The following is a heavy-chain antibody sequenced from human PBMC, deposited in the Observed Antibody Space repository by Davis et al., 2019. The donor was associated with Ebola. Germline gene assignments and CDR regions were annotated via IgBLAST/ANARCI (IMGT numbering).Heavy chain of an antibody. CDR3: ARVVGSYYCGMDV. J-gene: IGHJ6*02. CDR2: INHSGST. Sequence: MPSETLSLTCAVYGGSFSGYYWSWIRQPPGKGLEWIGEINHSGSTNYNPSLKSRVTISVDTSKNQFSLKLSSVTAADTAVYYCARVVGSYYCGMDVWGQGTTVTVSS. CDR1: GGSFSGYY. D-gene: IGHD1-26*01. V-gene: IGHV4-34*01.